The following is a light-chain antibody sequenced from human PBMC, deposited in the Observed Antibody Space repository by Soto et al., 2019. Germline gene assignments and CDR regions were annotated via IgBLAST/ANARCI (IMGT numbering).Light chain of an antibody. CDR2: HTS. V-gene: IGLV7-46*01. Sequence: QAVVTQEPSLTVSPGETVTLTCGSSTGAVTSGHYSYWFQQKPGQAPRTLIYHTSNKHSWTPARFSGFLFGGKAALTLSGAQPEDEAEYYCLLFYSGPGVFGGGTQLTVL. CDR1: TGAVTSGHY. J-gene: IGLJ2*01. CDR3: LLFYSGPGV.